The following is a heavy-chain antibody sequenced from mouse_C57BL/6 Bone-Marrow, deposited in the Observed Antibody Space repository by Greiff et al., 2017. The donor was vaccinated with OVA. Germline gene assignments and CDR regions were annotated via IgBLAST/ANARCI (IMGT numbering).Heavy chain of an antibody. CDR2: IRNKPNGSST. CDR1: GFTFTNYY. CDR3: ATDKGRVAVDYCDY. Sequence: EVKLMESGGGLVQPGDSLSLSCAASGFTFTNYYMSWVRQPPGKALEWLAFIRNKPNGSSTEYSASVKGRFTISRENTQRILYLQRNAPRAEDSAPYYCATDKGRVAVDYCDYWGRGTALTVAS. V-gene: IGHV7-3*04. J-gene: IGHJ2*01. D-gene: IGHD1-1*01.